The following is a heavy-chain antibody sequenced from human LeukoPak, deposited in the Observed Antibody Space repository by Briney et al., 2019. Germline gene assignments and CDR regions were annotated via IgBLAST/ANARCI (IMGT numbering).Heavy chain of an antibody. D-gene: IGHD4-17*01. Sequence: SETLSLTCTVSGGSISSSSYYWGWIRQPPGKGLEWIGSIYYSGSTYYNPSLKSRVTISVDTSKNQFSLKLSSVTAADTAVYYCARLYGAGGAFDIWGQGTMVTVSS. CDR1: GGSISSSSYY. CDR2: IYYSGST. V-gene: IGHV4-39*07. J-gene: IGHJ3*02. CDR3: ARLYGAGGAFDI.